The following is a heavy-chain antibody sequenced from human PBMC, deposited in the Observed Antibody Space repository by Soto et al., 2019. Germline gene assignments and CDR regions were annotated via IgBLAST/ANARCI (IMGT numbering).Heavy chain of an antibody. CDR2: IKSKTDGGTA. V-gene: IGHV3-15*01. J-gene: IGHJ4*02. CDR3: TTGIYYDILTGYHNVAY. Sequence: GGSLRLSCVASGFNLSHPWMTWVRQAAGKGLEWVGRIKSKTDGGTADYAAPVKGRATISRDDSKNTVYLQMNSLKTEDTAVYYCTTGIYYDILTGYHNVAYWGQGALVTVS. CDR1: GFNLSHPW. D-gene: IGHD3-9*01.